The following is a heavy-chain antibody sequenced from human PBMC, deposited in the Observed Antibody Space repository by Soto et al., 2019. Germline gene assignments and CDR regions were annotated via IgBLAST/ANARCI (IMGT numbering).Heavy chain of an antibody. CDR1: SGSISGHY. CDR2: MYYSGST. D-gene: IGHD3-16*01. J-gene: IGHJ6*03. CDR3: ARGPYYDLIWNYYSIDV. Sequence: QVQPQESGPGLVKPSETLSLICSVSSGSISGHYWSWVRQTTGKGLEWIGYMYYSGSTNYNPSLKSRVTISLDTSKNHFSLRLTSVTAADTAVYYCARGPYYDLIWNYYSIDVWGKGTTFTLSS. V-gene: IGHV4-59*08.